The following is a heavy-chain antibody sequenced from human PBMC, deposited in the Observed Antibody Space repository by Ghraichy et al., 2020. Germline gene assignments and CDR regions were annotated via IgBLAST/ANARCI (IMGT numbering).Heavy chain of an antibody. CDR3: ARHDNIAPAADFDY. CDR2: IYYSGST. V-gene: IGHV4-39*01. CDR1: GGSISSSSYY. D-gene: IGHD6-13*01. Sequence: SETLSLTCTVSGGSISSSSYYWGWIRQPPGKGLEWIGSIYYSGSTYYNPSLKSRVTISVDTSKNQFSLKLSSVTAADTAVYYCARHDNIAPAADFDYWGQGTLVTVSS. J-gene: IGHJ4*02.